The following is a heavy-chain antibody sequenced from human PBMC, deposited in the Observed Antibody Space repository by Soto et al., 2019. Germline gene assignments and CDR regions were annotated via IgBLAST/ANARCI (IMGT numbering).Heavy chain of an antibody. CDR3: ARLPPSLFNWFDP. Sequence: GESLTISCKGSGYSFTSYWIGWVRQMPGKGLEWMGIIFPGDSDTRYSPSFQGQVTISADKSISTAYLQWSSLKASDTAMYYCARLPPSLFNWFDPWGQGTLVTVSS. J-gene: IGHJ5*02. CDR2: IFPGDSDT. CDR1: GYSFTSYW. V-gene: IGHV5-51*01.